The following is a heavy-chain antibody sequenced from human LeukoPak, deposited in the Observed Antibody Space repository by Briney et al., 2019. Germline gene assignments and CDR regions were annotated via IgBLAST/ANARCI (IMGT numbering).Heavy chain of an antibody. CDR1: GGSFIGYQ. J-gene: IGHJ4*02. D-gene: IGHD6-13*01. V-gene: IGHV4-34*01. CDR2: INHSGST. CDR3: ARHRGYSSSWYRGYYFDH. Sequence: SETLSLTFAVYGGSFIGYQWSWIRQPPGKGLEWIGEINHSGSTNYNPSLKSRVTISVDTSKNQFSLKLSSVTAADTAVYYCARHRGYSSSWYRGYYFDHWGQGTLVTVSS.